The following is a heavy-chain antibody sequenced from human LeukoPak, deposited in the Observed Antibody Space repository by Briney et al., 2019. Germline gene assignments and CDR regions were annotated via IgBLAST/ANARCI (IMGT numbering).Heavy chain of an antibody. V-gene: IGHV3-53*05. CDR2: MYRGGST. CDR3: ARELWNGYCF. Sequence: GGSLRLSCAASGFTVSSNYMSWVRQAPGKGLEWVSVMYRGGSTHYVGSVEGRFTISRDKSKNTVYLQMGSLRAEDMAVYYCARELWNGYCFWGQGALVTVSS. D-gene: IGHD2-2*03. CDR1: GFTVSSNY. J-gene: IGHJ4*02.